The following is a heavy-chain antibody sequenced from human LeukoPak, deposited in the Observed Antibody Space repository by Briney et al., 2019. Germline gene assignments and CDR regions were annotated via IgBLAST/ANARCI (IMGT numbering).Heavy chain of an antibody. CDR3: ASTMVRGVMRFDY. J-gene: IGHJ4*02. V-gene: IGHV4-59*01. CDR1: GGSISSYY. D-gene: IGHD3-10*01. Sequence: SGTLSLTCTVSGGSISSYYWTWIRQPPGKGLEWIGYIFYSGGSNYNPSLKSRVTISVDTSKNQFSLKLSSVTAADTAVYYCASTMVRGVMRFDYWGQGTLVTVSS. CDR2: IFYSGGS.